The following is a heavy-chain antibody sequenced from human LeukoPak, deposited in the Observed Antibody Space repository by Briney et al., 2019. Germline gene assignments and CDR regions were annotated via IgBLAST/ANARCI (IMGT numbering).Heavy chain of an antibody. Sequence: PSQTLSLTCTVSGGSISSDGYYWSWIRQPPGKGLEWIGYVYHSGSTYYNPSLESRVTISIDRSKNQFSLKLTSVTAADTAVYYCARGPLDYGDYADYFDYWGQGTLVTVSS. CDR3: ARGPLDYGDYADYFDY. J-gene: IGHJ4*02. V-gene: IGHV4-30-2*01. CDR2: VYHSGST. D-gene: IGHD4-17*01. CDR1: GGSISSDGYY.